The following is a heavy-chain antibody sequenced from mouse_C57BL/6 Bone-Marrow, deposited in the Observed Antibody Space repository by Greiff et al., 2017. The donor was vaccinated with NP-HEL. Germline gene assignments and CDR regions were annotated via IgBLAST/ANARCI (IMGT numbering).Heavy chain of an antibody. Sequence: EVKLMESGEGLVKPGGSLKLSCAASGFTFSSYAMSWVRQTPEKRLEWVAYISSGCDYIYYADTVKGRFTISRDNAMNTLYLQMSSLKSEDTAMYYCTRDGSALRPLAYWGQGTLVTVSA. V-gene: IGHV5-9-1*02. CDR1: GFTFSSYA. D-gene: IGHD2-12*01. CDR2: ISSGCDYI. CDR3: TRDGSALRPLAY. J-gene: IGHJ3*01.